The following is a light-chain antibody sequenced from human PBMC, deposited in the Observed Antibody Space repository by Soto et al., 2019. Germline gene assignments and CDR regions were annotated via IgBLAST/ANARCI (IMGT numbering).Light chain of an antibody. J-gene: IGKJ2*01. CDR3: KQYQSFPYT. CDR2: KAS. CDR1: QSISIG. Sequence: DIQMTQSPSTLSASVGDRVTITCRASQSISIGLAWYQQKPGKAPNLLIYKASRLESGVPSPFSGSGSGTAFTLTISSLQPDDVATYYCKQYQSFPYTFGRGTQVEVK. V-gene: IGKV1-5*03.